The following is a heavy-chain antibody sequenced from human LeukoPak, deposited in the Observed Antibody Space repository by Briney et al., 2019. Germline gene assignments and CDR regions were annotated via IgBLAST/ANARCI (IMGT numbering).Heavy chain of an antibody. CDR2: IIPILGIA. J-gene: IGHJ5*02. CDR3: AHTIFGVGFDP. CDR1: GGTFSSYA. V-gene: IGHV1-69*04. Sequence: ASVKVSCKASGGTFSSYAISWVRQAPGQGLEWMGRIIPILGIANYAQKFQGRVTITADKSTSTAYMELSSLRSEDTAVYYCAHTIFGVGFDPWGQGTLVTVSS. D-gene: IGHD3-3*01.